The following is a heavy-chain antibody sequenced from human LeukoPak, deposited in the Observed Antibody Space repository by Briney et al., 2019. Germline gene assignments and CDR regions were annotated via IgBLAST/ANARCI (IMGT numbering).Heavy chain of an antibody. V-gene: IGHV3-7*04. D-gene: IGHD2-2*01. CDR3: ARGGCSSTRCFAGFFDY. J-gene: IGHJ4*02. CDR2: IKQDGSET. CDR1: GFTLFNYW. Sequence: PGGSLTLSCAASGFTLFNYWMSWVRQAPGKGLEWVANIKQDGSETYYVDSVKGRFTISRDNARSSLFLQMTSLRAEDTAIYYCARGGCSSTRCFAGFFDYWGQGTLVTVSS.